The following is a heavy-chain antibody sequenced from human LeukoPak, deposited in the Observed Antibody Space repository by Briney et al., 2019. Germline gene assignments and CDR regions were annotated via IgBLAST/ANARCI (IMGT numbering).Heavy chain of an antibody. CDR2: ISYDGSNK. Sequence: GGSLRLSCAASEFTFSSYAMHWVRQAPGKGLEWVAVISYDGSNKYYADSVKGRFTISRDNAKNSLFLQMNSLRAEDTAVYYCARDNGWSADFWGQGTLVTVSS. CDR3: ARDNGWSADF. CDR1: EFTFSSYA. J-gene: IGHJ4*02. D-gene: IGHD2-15*01. V-gene: IGHV3-30-3*01.